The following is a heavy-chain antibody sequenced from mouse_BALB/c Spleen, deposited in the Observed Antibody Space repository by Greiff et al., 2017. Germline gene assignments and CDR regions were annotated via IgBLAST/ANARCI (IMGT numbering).Heavy chain of an antibody. CDR3: ASYGNYFDD. CDR2: IDPSDSYT. CDR1: GYTFTSYW. J-gene: IGHJ2*01. V-gene: IGHV1-69*02. Sequence: VQLQQPGAELVKPGASVKLSCKASGYTFTSYWMHWVKQRPGQGLEWIGEIDPSDSYTNYNQKFKGKATFTVDKSSSTAYMQLSSLTSEDSAVYYCASYGNYFDDWGEGTTVTVSS. D-gene: IGHD2-10*02.